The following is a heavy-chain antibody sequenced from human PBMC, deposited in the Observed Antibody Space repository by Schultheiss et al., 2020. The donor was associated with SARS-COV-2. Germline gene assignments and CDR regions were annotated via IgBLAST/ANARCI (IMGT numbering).Heavy chain of an antibody. CDR2: ISGSGGST. CDR1: GFTFSSYA. D-gene: IGHD1-1*01. J-gene: IGHJ5*02. V-gene: IGHV3-23*01. CDR3: ARDVTGIVNNWFDP. Sequence: GGSLRLSCAASGFTFSSYAMSWVRQAPGKGLEWVSAISGSGGSTYYADSVKGRFTISRDNSKNTLYLQMNSLRAEETAVYYCARDVTGIVNNWFDPWGQGTLVTVSS.